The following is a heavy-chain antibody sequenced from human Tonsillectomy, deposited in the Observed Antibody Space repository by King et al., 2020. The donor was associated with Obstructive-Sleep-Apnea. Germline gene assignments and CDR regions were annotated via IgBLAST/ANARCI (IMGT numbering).Heavy chain of an antibody. J-gene: IGHJ5*02. V-gene: IGHV4-39*02. CDR3: AREPAPGGDWFDP. CDR2: IYYSGAT. D-gene: IGHD3-10*01. Sequence: QLQESGPGLVKPSETLSLTCTVSGGSITNSDYYWAWIRQPPGEGLEWIGSIYYSGATYHSPSLKSRLTISLDTPKNQFSLKLSSATAADTGVYYCAREPAPGGDWFDPWGQGALVTVSS. CDR1: GGSITNSDYY.